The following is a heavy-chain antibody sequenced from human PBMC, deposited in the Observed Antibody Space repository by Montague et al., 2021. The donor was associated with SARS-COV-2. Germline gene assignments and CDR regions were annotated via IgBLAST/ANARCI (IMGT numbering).Heavy chain of an antibody. Sequence: SLRLSCAAPGFTFSSYSMNWVRQAPGKGLEWVSSISSSSSYIYYADSVKGRFTISRDNAKNSLYLQMNSLRAEDTAVYYCARAGDIVVVPAVDWFDPWGQGPLVTVSS. CDR3: ARAGDIVVVPAVDWFDP. CDR2: ISSSSSYI. CDR1: GFTFSSYS. V-gene: IGHV3-21*01. J-gene: IGHJ5*02. D-gene: IGHD2-2*01.